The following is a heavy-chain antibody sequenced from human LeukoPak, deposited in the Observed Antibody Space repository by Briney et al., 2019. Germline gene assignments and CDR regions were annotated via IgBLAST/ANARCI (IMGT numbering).Heavy chain of an antibody. J-gene: IGHJ4*02. CDR2: IKQDGSER. D-gene: IGHD3-22*01. V-gene: IGHV3-7*01. Sequence: GGSLRLSCAASGFIFSNRWMSWVRQAPGKGLEWVANIKQDGSERYYVDSVKGRFTISRDNAKNSLYLGMNSLRVEDTALYYCATSSASSGNDWGQGTLVTVSS. CDR1: GFIFSNRW. CDR3: ATSSASSGND.